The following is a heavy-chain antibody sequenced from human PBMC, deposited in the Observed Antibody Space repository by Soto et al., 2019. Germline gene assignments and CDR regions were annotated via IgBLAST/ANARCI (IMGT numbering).Heavy chain of an antibody. CDR2: ISGTGGST. J-gene: IGHJ4*02. V-gene: IGHV3-23*01. Sequence: EVQLLDSGGGLVQPGGYLRLSCAASGFTFSRYAMSWVRQATGKGLEWVSAISGTGGSTYYADPVKGRFTISRDTSKNTLYLQMNSLRAEDTAVYYCAKEDAIVVLSNLYYSGQGALITVSS. CDR3: AKEDAIVVLSNLYY. D-gene: IGHD2-15*01. CDR1: GFTFSRYA.